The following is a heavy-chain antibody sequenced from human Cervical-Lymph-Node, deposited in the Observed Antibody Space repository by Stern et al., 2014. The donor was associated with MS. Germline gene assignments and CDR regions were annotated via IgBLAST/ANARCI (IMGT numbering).Heavy chain of an antibody. V-gene: IGHV3-30*18. D-gene: IGHD2-15*01. J-gene: IGHJ6*02. Sequence: VQLVESGGGAVQPGSSLRLSCAASGFTFSSYGMHWVRQAPGKGLEWVAVTSYDGRDKYYADSVKGRLAISRANSKNTLNLQMNSLRAEDTAVYYCAKDFDIYYYYGMDVWGQGTTVTVSS. CDR3: AKDFDIYYYYGMDV. CDR2: TSYDGRDK. CDR1: GFTFSSYG.